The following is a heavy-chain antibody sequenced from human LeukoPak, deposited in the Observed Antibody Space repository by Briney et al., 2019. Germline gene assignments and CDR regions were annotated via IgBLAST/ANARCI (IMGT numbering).Heavy chain of an antibody. V-gene: IGHV1-69*04. D-gene: IGHD5-12*01. CDR3: ARAGYSGYDLGY. CDR1: GGTFSSYA. CDR2: IIPILGIA. Sequence: SVKVSCKASGGTFSSYAISWVRQAPGQGLEWMGRIIPILGIANYAQKFQGRVTITADKSTSTAYMELSGLRSEDTAVYYCARAGYSGYDLGYWGQGTLVTVSS. J-gene: IGHJ4*02.